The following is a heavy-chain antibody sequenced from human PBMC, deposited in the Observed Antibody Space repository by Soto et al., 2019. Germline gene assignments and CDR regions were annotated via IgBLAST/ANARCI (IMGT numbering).Heavy chain of an antibody. CDR2: ISGSGGST. CDR1: GFTFSSYA. Sequence: PGGSLRLSCAASGFTFSSYAMSWVRQAPGKGLEWLSAISGSGGSTYYADSVKGRFTISRDNSKNTLYLQMNSLRAEDTAVYYCAKLDCTNGVCYHPRNANWFDPWGQGTLGTVSS. CDR3: AKLDCTNGVCYHPRNANWFDP. V-gene: IGHV3-23*01. D-gene: IGHD2-8*01. J-gene: IGHJ5*02.